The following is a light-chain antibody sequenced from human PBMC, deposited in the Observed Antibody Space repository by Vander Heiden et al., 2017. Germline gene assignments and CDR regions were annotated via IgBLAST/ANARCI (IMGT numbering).Light chain of an antibody. CDR1: GLRYSY. J-gene: IGLJ1*01. CDR3: SSRDTSGNNYV. V-gene: IGLV3-19*01. CDR2: NKN. Sequence: SSDLTQDPAVSVALGQTVTITCQGDGLRYSYPSWYQQKPGQAPLLVMYNKNNRPSGIPDRFSGSSSGSTASLTITGAQADDDADYYCSSRDTSGNNYVFGTGTKVTVL.